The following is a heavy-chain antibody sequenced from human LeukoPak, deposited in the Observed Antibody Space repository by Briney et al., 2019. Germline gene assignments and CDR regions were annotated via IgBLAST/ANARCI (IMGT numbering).Heavy chain of an antibody. D-gene: IGHD1-14*01. J-gene: IGHJ6*03. CDR2: ISSSSTI. V-gene: IGHV3-48*01. CDR1: GFTFSSYS. Sequence: GGSLRLSCAASGFTFSSYSMNWVRQAPGKGLEWVSYISSSSTIYYADSVKGRFTISRDNAKNSLYLQMNSLRAEDTAVYYCARDTGARNLYYYYYYMDVWGKGTTVTVSS. CDR3: ARDTGARNLYYYYYYMDV.